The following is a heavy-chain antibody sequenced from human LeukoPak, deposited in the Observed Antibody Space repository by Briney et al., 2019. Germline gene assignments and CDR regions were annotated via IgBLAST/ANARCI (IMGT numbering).Heavy chain of an antibody. CDR1: GFTFSNYG. D-gene: IGHD6-13*01. CDR2: ISYDGSNK. V-gene: IGHV3-30*18. CDR3: AKDNVAAAGRYFDY. J-gene: IGHJ4*02. Sequence: AGRPLRLSCAASGFTFSNYGMHWVRQAPGKGLEWVALISYDGSNKYFADSVKGRFTISRDNSKNTLYLQMHSLRAEDTAVYYCAKDNVAAAGRYFDYWGQGTLVTVSS.